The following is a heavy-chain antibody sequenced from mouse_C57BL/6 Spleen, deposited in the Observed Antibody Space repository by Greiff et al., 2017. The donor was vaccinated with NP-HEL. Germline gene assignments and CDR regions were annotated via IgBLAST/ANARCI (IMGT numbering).Heavy chain of an antibody. J-gene: IGHJ2*01. Sequence: VQLQQSGPELVKPGASVKISCKASGYTFTDYYMNWVKQSHGKSLEWIGDINPNNGGTSYNQKFKGKATLTVDKSSSTAYMELRSLTSEDSAVYYCALTTVDYFDYWGQGTTLTVSS. CDR2: INPNNGGT. CDR3: ALTTVDYFDY. V-gene: IGHV1-26*01. CDR1: GYTFTDYY. D-gene: IGHD1-1*01.